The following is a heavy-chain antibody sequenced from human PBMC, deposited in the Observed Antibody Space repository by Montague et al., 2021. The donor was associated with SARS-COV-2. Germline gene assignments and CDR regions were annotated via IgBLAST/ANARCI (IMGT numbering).Heavy chain of an antibody. CDR2: IYDSGST. CDR1: GGSISSGGYY. Sequence: TLSLTCTVSGGSISSGGYYWIWIRPHPGQGLEWIGYIYDSGSTYYNPSLKSRVTISVDTSKNQFSLKLSSVAAADTAVYYCASAGITMIVVVDAFDIWGQGTMVTVSS. J-gene: IGHJ3*02. V-gene: IGHV4-31*03. D-gene: IGHD3-22*01. CDR3: ASAGITMIVVVDAFDI.